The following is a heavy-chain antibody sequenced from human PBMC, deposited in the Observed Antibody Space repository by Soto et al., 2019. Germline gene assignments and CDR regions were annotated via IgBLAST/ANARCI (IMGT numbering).Heavy chain of an antibody. J-gene: IGHJ4*02. CDR2: ISYDGRNK. CDR1: GFIFNSYG. V-gene: IGHV3-30*18. Sequence: QVQLVESGGGVVQPGRSLRLSCAASGFIFNSYGMHWVRQAPGKGLEWVAVISYDGRNKYHADSVKGRFTISRDNSKNTLYLQMNSLRAEDTAVYYCAKDWGRGFGEILTPIWGQGTLVTVSS. CDR3: AKDWGRGFGEILTPI. D-gene: IGHD3-10*01.